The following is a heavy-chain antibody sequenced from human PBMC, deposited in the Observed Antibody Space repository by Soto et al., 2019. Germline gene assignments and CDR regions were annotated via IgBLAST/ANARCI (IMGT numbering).Heavy chain of an antibody. CDR2: IYYSGST. D-gene: IGHD3-22*01. CDR3: ARHGRITMIVVVILPFSPFDY. CDR1: GGSISSSSYY. V-gene: IGHV4-39*01. Sequence: QLQLQESGPGLVKPSETLSLTCTVSGGSISSSSYYWGWIRQPPGKGLEWIGSIYYSGSTYYNPSLKSRVTISADTSKNQFSLKLSSVTAADTAVYYCARHGRITMIVVVILPFSPFDYWGQGTLVTVSS. J-gene: IGHJ4*02.